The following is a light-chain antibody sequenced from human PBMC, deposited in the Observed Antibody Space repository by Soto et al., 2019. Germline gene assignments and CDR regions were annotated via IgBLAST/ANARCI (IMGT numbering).Light chain of an antibody. CDR1: QGIRNY. CDR2: GAS. Sequence: DVQMTQSPSSLSASVGDRVTITCRASQGIRNYVAWYQQKPGKAPKLLISGASTLQSGVPSRFSGSGSGTDFTLTINSLQPEDVATYYCQHYNSYSEAFGQGTKVDIK. V-gene: IGKV1-27*01. CDR3: QHYNSYSEA. J-gene: IGKJ1*01.